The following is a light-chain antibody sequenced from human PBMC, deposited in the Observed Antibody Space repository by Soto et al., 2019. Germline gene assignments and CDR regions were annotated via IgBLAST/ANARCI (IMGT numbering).Light chain of an antibody. CDR3: LQDYDYPRT. J-gene: IGKJ2*01. CDR1: QGIRND. Sequence: AIQMTQSPSSLSASVGDTVTITCRASQGIRNDLGWYQQKPGKAPQYLLYAGSSLQSGVASRFSGSGSGTDFTLTISSLQPEDFATYYCLQDYDYPRTFGQGTKLEIK. CDR2: AGS. V-gene: IGKV1-6*01.